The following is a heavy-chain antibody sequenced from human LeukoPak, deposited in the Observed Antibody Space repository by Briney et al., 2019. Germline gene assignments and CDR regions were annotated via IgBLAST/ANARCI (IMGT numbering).Heavy chain of an antibody. CDR3: ARAGTQQWLLYVGVY. V-gene: IGHV3-30*02. J-gene: IGHJ4*02. CDR1: GFIFSNYG. D-gene: IGHD6-19*01. CDR2: IRNDGNNE. Sequence: PGGSLRLSCIASGFIFSNYGIHWVRQAPGKGLEWVALIRNDGNNEYYADSVKGRFTVSRDNSRDTLYLQMDSLRVEDTAVYYCARAGTQQWLLYVGVYWGQGTLVTVSS.